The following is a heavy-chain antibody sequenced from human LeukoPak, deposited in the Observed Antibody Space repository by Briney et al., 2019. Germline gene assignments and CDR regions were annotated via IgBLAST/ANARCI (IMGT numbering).Heavy chain of an antibody. V-gene: IGHV1-2*02. CDR3: ARVAGNAGLGAFDI. Sequence: ASVKVSYKASGYTFTGYYMHWVRQAPGQGLEWMGWINPNSGGTNYAQKFQGRVTMTRDTSISTAYMELSRLRSDDTAVYYCARVAGNAGLGAFDIWGQGTMVTVSS. J-gene: IGHJ3*02. CDR1: GYTFTGYY. D-gene: IGHD4-23*01. CDR2: INPNSGGT.